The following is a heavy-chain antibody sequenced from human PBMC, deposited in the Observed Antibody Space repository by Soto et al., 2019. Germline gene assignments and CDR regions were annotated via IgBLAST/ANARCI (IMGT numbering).Heavy chain of an antibody. CDR3: AREAINSSGYSRYFQH. CDR1: GYPFTHYH. V-gene: IGHV1-46*01. J-gene: IGHJ1*01. Sequence: RDSGKVCCKASGYPFTHYHLYWVRQAPGRGLEWLGMINPSGGSTTYAQNLQGRVTMTRDTSTNTVYMELSSLRSEDTAVYYCAREAINSSGYSRYFQHWGQGTMVTVSS. CDR2: INPSGGST. D-gene: IGHD3-22*01.